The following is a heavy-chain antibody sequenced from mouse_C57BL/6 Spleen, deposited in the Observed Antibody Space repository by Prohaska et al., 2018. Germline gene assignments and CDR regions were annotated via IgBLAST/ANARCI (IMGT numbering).Heavy chain of an antibody. CDR2: INPYNGGT. V-gene: IGHV1-19*01. J-gene: IGHJ2*01. CDR3: ARSPLLPGYFDY. Sequence: EVQLQQSGPVLVKPGASVKMSCKASGYTFTDYYMNWVKQSHGKSLEWIGVINPYNGGTSYNQKFKGKATLTVDKSSSTAYMELNSLTSEDSAVYYCARSPLLPGYFDYWGQGTTLTVSS. CDR1: GYTFTDYY. D-gene: IGHD2-1*01.